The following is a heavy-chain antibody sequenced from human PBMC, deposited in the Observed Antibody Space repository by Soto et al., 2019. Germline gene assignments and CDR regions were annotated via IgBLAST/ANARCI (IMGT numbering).Heavy chain of an antibody. V-gene: IGHV3-30*03. CDR3: VGVHGWTTAPGTAYFDY. J-gene: IGHJ4*02. CDR1: GFSFSTHA. Sequence: QVQLVESGGGVVQPGRSLRLSCAATGFSFSTHAMYWVRQAPGKGLEWVAVISFDGGIKYYADAVKGRFTISRDNSKNTEIPQTRRLRQKNTPVCVCVGVHGWTTAPGTAYFDYWGQGALVTVSS. CDR2: ISFDGGIK. D-gene: IGHD6-13*01.